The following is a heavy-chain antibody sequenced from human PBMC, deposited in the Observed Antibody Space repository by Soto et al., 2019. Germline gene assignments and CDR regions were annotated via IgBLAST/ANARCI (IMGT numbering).Heavy chain of an antibody. CDR2: IYHSGSI. V-gene: IGHV4-30-2*01. CDR3: ARHGGYYFDY. Sequence: SETLSLTCAVSGGSISTYAYSWNWIRQPPGQGLEWIGNIYHSGSIYSNPSLKSQVSISLDRSKNQFSLRLTSVTAADTAIYYCARHGGYYFDYWGQGTLVTVSS. CDR1: GGSISTYAYS. J-gene: IGHJ4*02.